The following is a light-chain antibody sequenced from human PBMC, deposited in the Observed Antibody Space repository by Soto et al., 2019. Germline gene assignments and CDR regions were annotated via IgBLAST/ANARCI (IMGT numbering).Light chain of an antibody. V-gene: IGKV3-11*01. Sequence: EVVLTQSPATLSLSPGEGATLSCRTSQSVRSYLAWYQQKPGQAPRLLVYDASNRATGIPARFSGSGSGTEFTLTISSLEPEDFAVYYCQQRNHWPLTFGQGTRLEIK. CDR2: DAS. J-gene: IGKJ5*01. CDR3: QQRNHWPLT. CDR1: QSVRSY.